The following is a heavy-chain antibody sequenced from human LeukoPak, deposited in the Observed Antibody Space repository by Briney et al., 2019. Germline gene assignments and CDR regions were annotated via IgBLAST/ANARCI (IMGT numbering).Heavy chain of an antibody. V-gene: IGHV1-18*01. D-gene: IGHD2-15*01. CDR2: ISAYNGNT. J-gene: IGHJ6*02. CDR3: ARGSVVVVAATDYYYYGMGV. Sequence: GASVKVSCKASGYTFTSYGISWVRQAPGQGLEWMGWISAYNGNTNYAQKLQGRVTMTTDTSTSTAYMELRSLRSDDTAVYYCARGSVVVVAATDYYYYGMGVWGQGTTVTVSS. CDR1: GYTFTSYG.